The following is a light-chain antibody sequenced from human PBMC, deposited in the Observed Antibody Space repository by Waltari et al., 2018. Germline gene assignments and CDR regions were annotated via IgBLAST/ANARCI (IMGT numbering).Light chain of an antibody. CDR1: SGNIAGNY. CDR2: ESN. CDR3: QSYDDNSPDWV. Sequence: NLKLTQPRSVSESPGKTVIISCTGSSGNIAGNYVTWYRAPPGGPPTSGVLCAKHSPGTAPTSVIYESNQRPSGVPNRFSGSIDSASNSASRTISGLKTEDEADYYCQSYDDNSPDWVFGGGTKLTVL. J-gene: IGLJ3*02. V-gene: IGLV6-57*02.